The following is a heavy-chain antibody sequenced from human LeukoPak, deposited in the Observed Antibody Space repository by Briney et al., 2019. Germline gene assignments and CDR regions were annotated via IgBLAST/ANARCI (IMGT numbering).Heavy chain of an antibody. CDR2: ISSSSSYI. CDR3: AKAGFEVPASYLDY. D-gene: IGHD2-2*01. CDR1: GFTFSSYS. J-gene: IGHJ4*02. V-gene: IGHV3-21*01. Sequence: GGSLRLSCAASGFTFSSYSMNWVRQAPGKGLEWVSSISSSSSYIYYADSVKGRFTISRDNAKNSLYLQMNSLRAEDTAVYYCAKAGFEVPASYLDYWGQGTLVTVSS.